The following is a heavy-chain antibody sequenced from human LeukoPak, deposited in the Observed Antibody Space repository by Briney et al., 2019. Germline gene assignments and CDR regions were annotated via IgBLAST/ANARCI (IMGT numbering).Heavy chain of an antibody. CDR2: ISAYNGNT. V-gene: IGHV1-18*01. CDR1: GYTFTSYG. D-gene: IGHD3-22*01. J-gene: IGHJ4*02. Sequence: SVKVSRKASGYTFTSYGISWVRQAPGQGLEWMGWISAYNGNTNYAQKLQGRVTMTTDTSTSTAYMELRSLRSDDTAVYYCARNCNYYDSSGYYCFIDYWGQGTLVTVSS. CDR3: ARNCNYYDSSGYYCFIDY.